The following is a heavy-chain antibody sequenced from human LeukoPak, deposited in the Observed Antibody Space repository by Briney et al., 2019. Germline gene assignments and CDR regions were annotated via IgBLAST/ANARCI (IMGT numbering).Heavy chain of an antibody. Sequence: GGSLRLSCATSGFTFSNAWMSWVRQAPGKGLEWVSVIYSGGSTYYADSVKGRFTISRDNSKNTLYLQMNSLRAEDTAVYYCARESTVAGTIFDFWGQGTLVTVSS. J-gene: IGHJ4*02. CDR3: ARESTVAGTIFDF. CDR2: IYSGGST. V-gene: IGHV3-66*01. D-gene: IGHD6-19*01. CDR1: GFTFSNAW.